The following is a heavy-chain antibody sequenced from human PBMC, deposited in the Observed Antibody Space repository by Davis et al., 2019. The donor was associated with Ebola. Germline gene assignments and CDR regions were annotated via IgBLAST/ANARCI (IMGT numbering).Heavy chain of an antibody. CDR1: GYTFTSYG. CDR2: ISAYNGNT. Sequence: ASVKVSCKASGYTFTSYGISWVRQAPGQGLEWMGWISAYNGNTNYAQKLQGRVTMTTDTSTATAYMELRGLTSDDTAVYYCARDSYSSSWYRAGNWFDPWGQGTLVTVSS. D-gene: IGHD6-13*01. V-gene: IGHV1-18*01. J-gene: IGHJ5*02. CDR3: ARDSYSSSWYRAGNWFDP.